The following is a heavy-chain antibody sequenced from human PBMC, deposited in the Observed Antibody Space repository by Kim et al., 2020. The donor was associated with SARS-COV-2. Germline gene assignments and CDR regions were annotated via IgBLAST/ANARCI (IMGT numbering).Heavy chain of an antibody. D-gene: IGHD3-10*01. V-gene: IGHV3-21*01. CDR3: ARNILWFGELLRRPQFDS. J-gene: IGHJ4*02. CDR1: GFTFSSYS. Sequence: GGSLRLSCAASGFTFSSYSMNWVRQAPGKGLEWVSSISSSSSYIYYADSVKGRFTISRDNAKNSLYLQMNSLRAEDTAMYYCARNILWFGELLRRPQFDSWGQGALVTVSS. CDR2: ISSSSSYI.